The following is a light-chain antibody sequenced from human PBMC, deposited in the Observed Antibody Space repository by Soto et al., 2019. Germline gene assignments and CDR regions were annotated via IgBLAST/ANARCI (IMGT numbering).Light chain of an antibody. Sequence: EIVLTQSPATLSLSPGERATLSCRASQRVSSYLAWYQQKPGQAPRLLIYDASNRATGIPARFSGSGSGTDFPLTISSLEPEDIAVYYCQQRSNWPPLTFGGGTKVEIK. CDR1: QRVSSY. CDR2: DAS. V-gene: IGKV3-11*01. CDR3: QQRSNWPPLT. J-gene: IGKJ4*01.